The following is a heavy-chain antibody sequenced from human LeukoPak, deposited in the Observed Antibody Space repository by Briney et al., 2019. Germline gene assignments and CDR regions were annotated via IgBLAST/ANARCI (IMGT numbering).Heavy chain of an antibody. V-gene: IGHV3-23*01. J-gene: IGHJ4*02. CDR2: IRGSGGST. Sequence: GGSLRLSCAASGFTFSNYAMSWVRQAPGKGLEWVSTIRGSGGSTYDADSVKGRFTISSDLSKNTLYLQMNSLRAEDTALYYCAKLASGSYDYWGQGTLVIVSS. D-gene: IGHD1-26*01. CDR3: AKLASGSYDY. CDR1: GFTFSNYA.